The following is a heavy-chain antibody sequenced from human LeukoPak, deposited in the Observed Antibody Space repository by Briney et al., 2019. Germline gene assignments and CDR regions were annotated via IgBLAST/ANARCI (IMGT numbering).Heavy chain of an antibody. Sequence: PSETLSLTCTVSGGSISSGDYYWSWIRQPPGKGLEWIGYIYYSGSTYYNPSLKSRVTISVDTSKNQFSLKPSSVTAADTAVYYCAREAGYCSSTSCYSYPDYWGQGTLVTVSS. D-gene: IGHD2-2*01. J-gene: IGHJ4*02. V-gene: IGHV4-30-4*08. CDR3: AREAGYCSSTSCYSYPDY. CDR2: IYYSGST. CDR1: GGSISSGDYY.